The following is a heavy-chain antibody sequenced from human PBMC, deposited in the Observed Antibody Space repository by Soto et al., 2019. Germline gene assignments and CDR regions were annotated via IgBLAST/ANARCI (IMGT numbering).Heavy chain of an antibody. V-gene: IGHV4-30-4*01. Sequence: SETLSLTCTVSGGSISSGDYYWSWIRQPPGKGLEWIGYIYYSGSTNYNPSLKSRVTISVDTSKNQFSLKLSSVTAADTAVYYCARAYFDWFGRLVFWFDPWGQGTLVTVSS. J-gene: IGHJ5*02. CDR1: GGSISSGDYY. D-gene: IGHD3-9*01. CDR2: IYYSGST. CDR3: ARAYFDWFGRLVFWFDP.